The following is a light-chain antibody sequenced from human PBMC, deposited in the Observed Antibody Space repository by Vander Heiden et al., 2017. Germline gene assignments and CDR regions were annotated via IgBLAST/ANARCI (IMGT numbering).Light chain of an antibody. CDR1: SSNIRAGYD. CDR2: GNS. CDR3: QSYDSSLSVV. Sequence: QSVLTQPPSVSAAPGQRVTISCTGSSSNIRAGYDVHWYQQLPGTAPKLLIYGNSNRPSGVPDRFSGSKSGTSASLAITGLQAEDEADYYCQSYDSSLSVVFGGGTKLTVL. J-gene: IGLJ2*01. V-gene: IGLV1-40*01.